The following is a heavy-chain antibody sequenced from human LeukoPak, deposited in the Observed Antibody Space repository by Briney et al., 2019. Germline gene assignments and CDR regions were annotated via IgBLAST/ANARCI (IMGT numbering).Heavy chain of an antibody. CDR2: ITNDGSTT. CDR1: GVTFSSYW. Sequence: PGGSLRLSCAGSGVTFSSYWMHWVRQAPGKGLVWVSRITNDGSTTSYADSVKGRFTISRDNAKNTLYLQMNSLRAEDTAVYYCASQYCGTTSYYGFDAFDIWGQGKKVTVSS. J-gene: IGHJ3*02. CDR3: ASQYCGTTSYYGFDAFDI. V-gene: IGHV3-74*01. D-gene: IGHD2-2*01.